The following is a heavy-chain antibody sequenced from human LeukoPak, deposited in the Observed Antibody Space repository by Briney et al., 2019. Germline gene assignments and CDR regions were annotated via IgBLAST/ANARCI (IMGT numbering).Heavy chain of an antibody. Sequence: GGSLRLSCAASGFTFSSYAMSWVRQAPGKGLEWVSAISGSGGSTYYADSVKGRFTIVRENTKNTTYLQMNSLRAEDTAVYYCAKFIIAVSGPPNYWGQGTLVTVSS. V-gene: IGHV3-23*01. CDR2: ISGSGGST. CDR1: GFTFSSYA. J-gene: IGHJ4*02. D-gene: IGHD6-19*01. CDR3: AKFIIAVSGPPNY.